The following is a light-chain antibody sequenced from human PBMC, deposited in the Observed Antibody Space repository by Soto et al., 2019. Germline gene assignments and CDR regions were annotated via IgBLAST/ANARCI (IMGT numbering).Light chain of an antibody. CDR2: DAS. J-gene: IGKJ5*01. Sequence: AIQLTQSPSSLSASVGDRVTITCRASQGISSALAWYQQKPGKAPKLLIYDASSLESGVPSRFSASGSGKDFTLTLSSLQTEDFATYYCQQFNNYPPITFGQGTRLEIK. CDR1: QGISSA. CDR3: QQFNNYPPIT. V-gene: IGKV1D-13*01.